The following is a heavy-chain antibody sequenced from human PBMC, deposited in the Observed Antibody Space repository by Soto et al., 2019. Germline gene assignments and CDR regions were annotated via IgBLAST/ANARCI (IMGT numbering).Heavy chain of an antibody. CDR2: ISGSGGST. CDR3: AKGGSAVVAAKDYFDY. Sequence: GGSLRLSCAASGFTFSSYAMSWVRQAPGKGLEWVSAISGSGGSTYYADSVKGRFTISRDNSKNTLYPQMNSLRAEDTAVYYCAKGGSAVVAAKDYFDYWGQGTLVTVSS. J-gene: IGHJ4*02. V-gene: IGHV3-23*01. CDR1: GFTFSSYA. D-gene: IGHD2-15*01.